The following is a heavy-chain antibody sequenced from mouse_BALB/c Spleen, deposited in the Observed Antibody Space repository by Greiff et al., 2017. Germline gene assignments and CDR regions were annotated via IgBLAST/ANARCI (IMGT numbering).Heavy chain of an antibody. J-gene: IGHJ3*01. CDR2: INPSNGRT. CDR1: GYTFTSYW. CDR3: ARRGDYVFAY. Sequence: VQLQQSGAELVKPGASVKLSCKASGYTFTSYWMHWVKQRPGQGLEWIGEINPSNGRTNYNEKFKSKATLTVDKSSSTAYMQLSSLTSEDSAVYYCARRGDYVFAYWGQGTLVTVSA. D-gene: IGHD1-1*01. V-gene: IGHV1S81*02.